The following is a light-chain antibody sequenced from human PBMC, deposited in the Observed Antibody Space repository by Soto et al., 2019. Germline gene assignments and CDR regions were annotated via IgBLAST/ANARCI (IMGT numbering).Light chain of an antibody. CDR3: QQYNSYSYT. V-gene: IGKV1-5*03. CDR1: QSINNW. J-gene: IGKJ2*01. Sequence: DFQMTQSPSTLSASVGDRVAITCRACQSINNWLAWYQQKPGKAPKLLIYEASNLQSGVPSRFSGSGSGTEFILTISSLQPDDFATYYCQQYNSYSYTFGQGTKLEIK. CDR2: EAS.